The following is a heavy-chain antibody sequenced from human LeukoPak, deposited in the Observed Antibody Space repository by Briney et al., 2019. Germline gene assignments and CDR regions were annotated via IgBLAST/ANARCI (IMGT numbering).Heavy chain of an antibody. D-gene: IGHD5/OR15-5a*01. CDR1: GYGFTTYG. J-gene: IGHJ4*02. CDR3: ARDRGYGVDTFDY. V-gene: IGHV1-18*04. Sequence: ASVKVSCKSSGYGFTTYGVSWVRQAPGQGLEWMGWIGPHNGDTNYAQRFEGRVTMTTDTSTSTVYMEVTSLTSDDTAAYYCARDRGYGVDTFDYWGQGTLVIVSS. CDR2: IGPHNGDT.